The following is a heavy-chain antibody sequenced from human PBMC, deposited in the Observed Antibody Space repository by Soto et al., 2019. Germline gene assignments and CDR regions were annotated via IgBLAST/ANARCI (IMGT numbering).Heavy chain of an antibody. J-gene: IGHJ4*02. Sequence: PGGSLKLACAASRYTFCIYSMNGVRTAPGKGLEWVSSISSSSSYIYYADSVKGRFTISRDNAKNSLYLQMNSLRAEDTAVYYCATGIAAAGPYWCQGTLVTSP. CDR1: RYTFCIYS. CDR2: ISSSSSYI. CDR3: ATGIAAAGPY. D-gene: IGHD6-13*01. V-gene: IGHV3-21*01.